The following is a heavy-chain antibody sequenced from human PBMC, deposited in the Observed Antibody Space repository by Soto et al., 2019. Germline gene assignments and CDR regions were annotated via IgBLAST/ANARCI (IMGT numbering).Heavy chain of an antibody. CDR2: IHYSGGT. J-gene: IGHJ2*01. V-gene: IGHV4-28*01. CDR1: GYFISSSDW. D-gene: IGHD3-16*01. Sequence: QVQLQESGPGLVKPADTLSLTCAVSGYFISSSDWWGWIRQSPGKGLEWIGYIHYSGGTDHNPSLKRRVTMSVDTSKNQFSLKLSSVTAVDTAVYYCARKGGAGWYFDLWGRGTLVTVSS. CDR3: ARKGGAGWYFDL.